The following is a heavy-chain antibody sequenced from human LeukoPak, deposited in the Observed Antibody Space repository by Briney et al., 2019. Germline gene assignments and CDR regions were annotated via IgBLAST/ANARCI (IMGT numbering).Heavy chain of an antibody. CDR3: ARRGRNSSGWQDYL. CDR2: IYHTGST. CDR1: GGSISSYY. D-gene: IGHD6-25*01. V-gene: IGHV4-59*01. Sequence: KPSETLSLTCTVSGGSISSYYWSWIRQPPGKGLERIANIYHTGSTNYNPSLSSRVTISIDTAKNQFSLKLTSVTAADTAVYYCARRGRNSSGWQDYLWGQGTLVTVSS. J-gene: IGHJ4*02.